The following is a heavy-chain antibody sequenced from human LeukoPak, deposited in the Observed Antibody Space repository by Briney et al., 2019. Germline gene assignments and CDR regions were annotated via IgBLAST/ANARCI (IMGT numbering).Heavy chain of an antibody. CDR1: GFTFSTYW. Sequence: GGSLRLSCAASGFTFSTYWMHWVRQAPGTGLVWVSRISSDGTNTYYADSVKGRFSISRDNAKNTLYLQMNSLRAEDTAVYYCARVYYYYYMDVWGKGTTVAVSS. CDR2: ISSDGTNT. J-gene: IGHJ6*03. V-gene: IGHV3-74*01. CDR3: ARVYYYYYMDV.